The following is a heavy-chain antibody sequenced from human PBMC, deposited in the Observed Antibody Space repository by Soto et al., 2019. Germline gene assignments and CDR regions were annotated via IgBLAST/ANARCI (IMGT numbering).Heavy chain of an antibody. CDR2: ISPDSTYI. Sequence: EVQLVESGGGLVKPGGSLRLSCAASGFTFSTYSMSWVRQAPGKGLEWVSSISPDSTYIYYADSLEGRFTISRDNAKSSLYLQRNSLRAEDTAVYLCARSTVGYPFFDCWGQGTLVTVSS. CDR1: GFTFSTYS. V-gene: IGHV3-21*01. CDR3: ARSTVGYPFFDC. D-gene: IGHD4-4*01. J-gene: IGHJ4*02.